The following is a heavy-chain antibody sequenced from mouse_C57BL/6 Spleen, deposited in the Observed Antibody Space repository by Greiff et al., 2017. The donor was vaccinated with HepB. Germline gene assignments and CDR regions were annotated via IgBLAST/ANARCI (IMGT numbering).Heavy chain of an antibody. V-gene: IGHV1-54*01. Sequence: LQESGAELVRPGTSVKVSCKASGYAFTNYLIEWVKQRPGQGLEWIGVINPGSGGTNYNEKFKGKATLTADKSSSTAYMQLSSLTSEDSAVYFCARKGIYDGYYDYYFDYWGQGTTLTVSS. CDR1: GYAFTNYL. D-gene: IGHD2-3*01. CDR3: ARKGIYDGYYDYYFDY. J-gene: IGHJ2*01. CDR2: INPGSGGT.